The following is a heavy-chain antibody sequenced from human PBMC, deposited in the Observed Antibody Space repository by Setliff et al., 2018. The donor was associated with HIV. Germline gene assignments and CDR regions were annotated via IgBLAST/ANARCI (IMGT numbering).Heavy chain of an antibody. CDR1: GGSISSSNW. Sequence: SETLSLTCAVSGGSISSSNWWSWVRQPPGKGLEWIGEIYHSGSTNYNPSLKSRVTISVDKSKNQFPLKLSSVTAADTAVYYCAVGYCGGDCAWYFDLWGRGTLVTVTS. CDR2: IYHSGST. D-gene: IGHD2-21*02. CDR3: AVGYCGGDCAWYFDL. J-gene: IGHJ2*01. V-gene: IGHV4-4*02.